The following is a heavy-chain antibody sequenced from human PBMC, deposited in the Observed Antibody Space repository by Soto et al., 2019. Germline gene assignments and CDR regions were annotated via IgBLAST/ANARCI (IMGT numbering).Heavy chain of an antibody. Sequence: GASVKVSCKASGYTFTSYGISWVRQAPGQGLEWMGWISAYNGNTNYAQKLQGRVTMTTGTSTSTAYVELRSLRSDDTAVYYCARYCSSTSCYFGYYYYMGVWGKGTTVTVSS. V-gene: IGHV1-18*01. J-gene: IGHJ6*03. CDR1: GYTFTSYG. CDR2: ISAYNGNT. D-gene: IGHD2-2*01. CDR3: ARYCSSTSCYFGYYYYMGV.